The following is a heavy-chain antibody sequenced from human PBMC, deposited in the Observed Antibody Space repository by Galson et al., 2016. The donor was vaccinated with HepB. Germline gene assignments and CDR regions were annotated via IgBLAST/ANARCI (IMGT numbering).Heavy chain of an antibody. D-gene: IGHD6-13*01. CDR2: LYYSGST. V-gene: IGHV4-39*01. CDR1: SGSISSVNYY. J-gene: IGHJ4*02. Sequence: SETLSLTCSVSSGSISSVNYYWAWIRQPPGKGLEWIGSLYYSGSTYYNPSLKSRVTISVDSSKNQFSLRLTSVTAADTAVYYCTSRPPSYTTSWYYWGQGTLVTISA. CDR3: TSRPPSYTTSWYY.